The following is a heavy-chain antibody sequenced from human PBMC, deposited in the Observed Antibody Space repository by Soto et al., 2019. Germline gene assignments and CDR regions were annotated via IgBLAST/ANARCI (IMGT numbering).Heavy chain of an antibody. CDR1: GYTFTGNY. V-gene: IGHV1-2*02. CDR3: ARGFCSAIGCSHYFDY. Sequence: QVQLVQSGAEVKKPGASVKVSCKASGYTFTGNYLHWVRQAPGQGLEWMGWINPTTGDTKSTQKFQGRVTMTWDTAISTAYMDLSRLRSDDTAIYFCARGFCSAIGCSHYFDYRGQGTLVTVSS. D-gene: IGHD2-2*01. CDR2: INPTTGDT. J-gene: IGHJ4*02.